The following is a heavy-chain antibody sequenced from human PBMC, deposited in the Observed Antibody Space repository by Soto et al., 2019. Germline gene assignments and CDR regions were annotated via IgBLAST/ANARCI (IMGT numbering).Heavy chain of an antibody. CDR1: GFTFSSYS. V-gene: IGHV3-48*01. J-gene: IGHJ1*01. Sequence: GGSLRLSCAASGFTFSSYSMNWVRQAPGKGLEWVSYISSSSSTIYYADSVKGRFTISRDNAKNSLYLKMNSLRAEDTAVYYCARDQKRYCSGGSCNAEYFQHGGQAPWSPSPQ. CDR3: ARDQKRYCSGGSCNAEYFQH. D-gene: IGHD2-15*01. CDR2: ISSSSSTI.